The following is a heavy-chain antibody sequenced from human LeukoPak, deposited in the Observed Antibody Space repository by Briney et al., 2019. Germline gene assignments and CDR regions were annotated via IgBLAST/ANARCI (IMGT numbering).Heavy chain of an antibody. CDR1: AFTVSTYA. D-gene: IGHD5-24*01. Sequence: QPGRSLRFSCAASSAFTVSTYAMDWVRQAPGKGLEWAAVILYDGSNKYYAESVKGRFTISRDNSKNTLYVQMNSLRAEDTAVYYCARDLWGYNSGGAFDIWGRGTMDSVSS. V-gene: IGHV3-30-3*01. J-gene: IGHJ3*02. CDR3: ARDLWGYNSGGAFDI. CDR2: ILYDGSNK.